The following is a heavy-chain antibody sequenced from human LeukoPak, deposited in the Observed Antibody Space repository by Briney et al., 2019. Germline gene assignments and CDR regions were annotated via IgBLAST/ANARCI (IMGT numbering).Heavy chain of an antibody. J-gene: IGHJ4*02. Sequence: SGGSLRLSCTASGFTFSDYYMSWIRRAPGKGLEWVSYISSGDSTIYYAASVKGRFTMPRDNDKNSLYLQMNSLRAEDTAVYYCARDLGSVYWGQGTLVTVSS. D-gene: IGHD3-10*01. CDR2: ISSGDSTI. CDR1: GFTFSDYY. CDR3: ARDLGSVY. V-gene: IGHV3-11*01.